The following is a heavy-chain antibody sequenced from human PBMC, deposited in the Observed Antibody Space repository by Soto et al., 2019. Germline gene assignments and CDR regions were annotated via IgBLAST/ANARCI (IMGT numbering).Heavy chain of an antibody. J-gene: IGHJ3*02. CDR1: GYTFTSYG. Sequence: GASVKVSCQASGYTFTSYGISWVRQAPGQGLEWMGWISAYNGNTNYAQKLQGRVTMTTDTSTSTAYMELRSLRSDDTAVYYCARLRRSGSVVDAFDIWGQGTMVTVSS. CDR2: ISAYNGNT. D-gene: IGHD2-15*01. V-gene: IGHV1-18*01. CDR3: ARLRRSGSVVDAFDI.